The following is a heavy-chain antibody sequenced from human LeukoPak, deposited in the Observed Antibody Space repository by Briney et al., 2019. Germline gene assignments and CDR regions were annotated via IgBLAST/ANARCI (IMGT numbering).Heavy chain of an antibody. D-gene: IGHD3-16*01. CDR1: GFTFSSYW. CDR3: ARRFHRAADSPIFDF. J-gene: IGHJ4*02. V-gene: IGHV3-7*01. CDR2: IKKDGSEK. Sequence: GGSLRLSCAASGFTFSSYWMSWVRQAPGKGLEWVANIKKDGSEKYYVDSVKGRFTISRDNAKTSLYLQMNSLRAEDTAVYYCARRFHRAADSPIFDFWGQRTLVTVSS.